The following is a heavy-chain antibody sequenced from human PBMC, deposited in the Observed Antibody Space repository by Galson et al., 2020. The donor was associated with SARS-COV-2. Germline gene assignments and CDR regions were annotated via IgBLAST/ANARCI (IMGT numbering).Heavy chain of an antibody. CDR1: GYSFTSYG. V-gene: IGHV1-18*01. CDR2: ISTYNGNT. CDR3: ARDNNLITRYMDV. Sequence: ASVKVSCKASGYSFTSYGISWVRQAPGQGLEWMGWISTYNGNTNFAQKFQGRVAVTTDTSTSTAYMELRSLRSDDTAVYYCARDNNLITRYMDVWGKGTTVTVSS. J-gene: IGHJ6*03. D-gene: IGHD3-16*01.